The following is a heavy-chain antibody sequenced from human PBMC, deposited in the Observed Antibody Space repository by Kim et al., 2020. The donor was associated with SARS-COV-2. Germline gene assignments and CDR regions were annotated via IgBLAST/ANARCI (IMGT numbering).Heavy chain of an antibody. V-gene: IGHV3-7*01. CDR3: ARRDITSGWYTSGREGHNWCDP. Sequence: GGSLRLSCAASGFSFSSYRMSWVRQAPGKGLEWVANIDQDGGEKSYVDSLKGRFTISRDNAKDSVYLQMNSLRAEDTAVYYCARRDITSGWYTSGREGHNWCDPWGEGTRVTVS. CDR2: IDQDGGEK. J-gene: IGHJ5*02. D-gene: IGHD6-19*01. CDR1: GFSFSSYR.